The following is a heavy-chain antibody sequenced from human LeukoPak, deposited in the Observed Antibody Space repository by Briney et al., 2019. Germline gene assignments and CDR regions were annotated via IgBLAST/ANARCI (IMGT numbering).Heavy chain of an antibody. V-gene: IGHV4-4*07. D-gene: IGHD3-22*01. J-gene: IGHJ4*02. CDR2: ISTRGST. Sequence: SETLSLTCTVSGGSLSSYHWSWIRQPAGKGLEWIGRISTRGSTNYNPSLKSRVTISEDTSKNQLSLRLSSVTAADTAVYYCARDSPFSCYYDSSVYPFDYWGQGTLVTVSS. CDR1: GGSLSSYH. CDR3: ARDSPFSCYYDSSVYPFDY.